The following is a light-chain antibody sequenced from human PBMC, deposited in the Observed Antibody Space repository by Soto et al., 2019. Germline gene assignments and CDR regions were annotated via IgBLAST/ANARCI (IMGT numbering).Light chain of an antibody. J-gene: IGKJ5*01. CDR1: QSVSSSF. V-gene: IGKV3-20*01. CDR3: QHFGSSPPVI. CDR2: AAS. Sequence: EVVLTQSPGTLSLSPGERATLSCRASQSVSSSFLAWYQQKPGQAPRLLIHAASTGATGIPARFRGSGSGTDFTLTISSLEPEDSAVYFCQHFGSSPPVIFGQGTRLDVK.